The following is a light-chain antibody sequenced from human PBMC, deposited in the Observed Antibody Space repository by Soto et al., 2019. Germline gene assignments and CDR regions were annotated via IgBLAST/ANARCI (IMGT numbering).Light chain of an antibody. J-gene: IGKJ2*01. Sequence: EVVLTQSPATLSLSPGETATLSCRASQSVGSSLAWYQQKLGQAPRLLIYDASNWATGIPGRFSGSGSGTDFTLTIRSLEPDDFAVDYCQQRGAFGQGPKVEIK. CDR3: QQRGA. CDR2: DAS. V-gene: IGKV3-11*01. CDR1: QSVGSS.